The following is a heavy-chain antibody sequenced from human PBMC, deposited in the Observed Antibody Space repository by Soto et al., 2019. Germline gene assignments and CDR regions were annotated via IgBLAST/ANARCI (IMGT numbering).Heavy chain of an antibody. J-gene: IGHJ5*02. CDR3: ARHSLALRKNNWFDP. D-gene: IGHD3-3*02. V-gene: IGHV4-39*01. Sequence: LSLTCTVSGDSIISSDFYWGWVRQPPGKGLEWIGSIFYLGSSYYNPSLRSRVTMSVDTSKNQFSLRLRSVTAADTALYFCARHSLALRKNNWFDPWGQGIMVTVSS. CDR2: IFYLGSS. CDR1: GDSIISSDFY.